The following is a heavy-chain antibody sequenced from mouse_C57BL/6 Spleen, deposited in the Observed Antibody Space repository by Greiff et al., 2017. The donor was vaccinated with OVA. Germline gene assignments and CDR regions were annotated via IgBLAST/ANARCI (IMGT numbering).Heavy chain of an antibody. D-gene: IGHD1-1*01. Sequence: EVQRVESGAELVRPGASVKLSCTASGFNIKDYYMHWVKQRPEQGLEWIGRIDPEDGDTEYAPKFQGKATMTADTSSNPAYLQLSSLTSEDTAVYYWTGRYLSWFAYWGQGTLVTVSA. CDR1: GFNIKDYY. CDR2: IDPEDGDT. V-gene: IGHV14-1*01. CDR3: TGRYLSWFAY. J-gene: IGHJ3*01.